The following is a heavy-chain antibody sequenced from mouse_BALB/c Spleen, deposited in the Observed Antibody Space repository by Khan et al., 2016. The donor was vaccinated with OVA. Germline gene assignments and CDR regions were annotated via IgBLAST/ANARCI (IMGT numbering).Heavy chain of an antibody. V-gene: IGHV9-3-1*01. Sequence: QIQLVQSGPELKKPGETVKISCKASGYTFTNYVMNWVKQAPGKGLKWMGWKNTYTGEPTYSDDFKGRFAFSLETSASTAYLQINNLENEDTATYFCARGNRDFDYWGQGTTLTVSS. CDR3: ARGNRDFDY. D-gene: IGHD2-1*01. CDR2: KNTYTGEP. J-gene: IGHJ2*01. CDR1: GYTFTNYV.